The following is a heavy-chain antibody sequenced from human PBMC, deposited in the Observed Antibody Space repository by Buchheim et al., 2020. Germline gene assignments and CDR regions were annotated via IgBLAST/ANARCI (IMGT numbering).Heavy chain of an antibody. Sequence: QVQLVQSGAEVKKPGASVKVSCKASGYTFTSYYMHWVRQAPGQGLEWMGIVNPSGGSTSYAQKFQGRVTMTRDTSTSTVYMELSSLRSEDTAVYYCARASFGGRYYYYYGMDVWGQGTT. CDR3: ARASFGGRYYYYYGMDV. CDR2: VNPSGGST. CDR1: GYTFTSYY. J-gene: IGHJ6*02. D-gene: IGHD3-3*01. V-gene: IGHV1-46*01.